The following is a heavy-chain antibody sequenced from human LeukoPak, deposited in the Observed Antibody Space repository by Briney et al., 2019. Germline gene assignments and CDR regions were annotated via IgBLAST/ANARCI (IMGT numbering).Heavy chain of an antibody. CDR3: SRYGGWTFDY. CDR2: IRGKAYDGTT. CDR1: GFTFGDYA. Sequence: GRSLRLSCSTSGFTFGDYAVNWVRQAPGKGLEWVGFIRGKAYDGTTEYAASVKGRFTISRDNSRSIAYLQMNSLKTEDTAVYYCSRYGGWTFDYWGRGTLVTVSS. J-gene: IGHJ4*02. V-gene: IGHV3-49*04. D-gene: IGHD6-19*01.